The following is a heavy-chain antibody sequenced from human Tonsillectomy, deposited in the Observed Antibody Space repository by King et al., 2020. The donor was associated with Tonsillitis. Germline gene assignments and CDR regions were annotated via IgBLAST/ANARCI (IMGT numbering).Heavy chain of an antibody. Sequence: VQLVESGGGVVQPGRSLRLSCAASGFTFRSYGMHWVRQAPGKGLEWVAVISYDGSNKYYADSVKGRFTISRDNSKNTLYLQMNSLRAEDTAVYYCAKDRAGRDFWSGSNKNYYYYYGMDVWGQGTTVTVSS. J-gene: IGHJ6*02. D-gene: IGHD3-3*01. V-gene: IGHV3-30*18. CDR3: AKDRAGRDFWSGSNKNYYYYYGMDV. CDR1: GFTFRSYG. CDR2: ISYDGSNK.